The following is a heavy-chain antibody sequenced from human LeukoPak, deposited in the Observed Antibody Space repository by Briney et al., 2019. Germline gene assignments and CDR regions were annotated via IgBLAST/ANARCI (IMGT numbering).Heavy chain of an antibody. V-gene: IGHV4-61*02. CDR3: ARMIRDSSSWKDY. CDR2: IYTSGST. Sequence: SETLSLTCTVSGGSISSGSYYWSWIRQPAGKGLEWIVRIYTSGSTNYNPSLKSRVTISVDTSKNQFSLKLSSVTAADTAVYYCARMIRDSSSWKDYWGQGTLVTVSS. J-gene: IGHJ4*02. D-gene: IGHD6-13*01. CDR1: GGSISSGSYY.